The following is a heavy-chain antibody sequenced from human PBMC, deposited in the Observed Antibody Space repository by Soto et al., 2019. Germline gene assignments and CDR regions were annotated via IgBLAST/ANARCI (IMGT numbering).Heavy chain of an antibody. Sequence: EVQLVESGGGLVQPGGSLRLSCAASGFTLSSYWMHWVRQAPGKGLVWVSRINSDGSSTSYADSVKGRFTISRDNAKNTLYLQMNSLRAEDTAVYYCARDPEGDYYDSSGTTNDYWGQGTLVTVSS. J-gene: IGHJ4*02. CDR3: ARDPEGDYYDSSGTTNDY. CDR1: GFTLSSYW. CDR2: INSDGSST. D-gene: IGHD3-22*01. V-gene: IGHV3-74*01.